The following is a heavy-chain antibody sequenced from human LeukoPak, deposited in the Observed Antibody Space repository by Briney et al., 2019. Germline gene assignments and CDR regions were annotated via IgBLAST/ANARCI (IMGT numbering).Heavy chain of an antibody. CDR2: ISGSST. Sequence: GGSLRLSCAGSGFTFSSSGMAWVRQAPGKGLRWVSAISGSSTYYADSVKGRFTISRDNSKNTLYLQMNSLRAEDTAVYYCAKGGSGGYCSSTSCYTPRYYYYYMDVWGKGTTVTVSS. CDR3: AKGGSGGYCSSTSCYTPRYYYYYMDV. V-gene: IGHV3-23*01. CDR1: GFTFSSSG. D-gene: IGHD2-2*02. J-gene: IGHJ6*03.